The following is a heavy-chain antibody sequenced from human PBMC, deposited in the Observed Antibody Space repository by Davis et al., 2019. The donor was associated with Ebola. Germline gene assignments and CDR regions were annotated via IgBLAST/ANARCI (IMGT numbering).Heavy chain of an antibody. CDR2: INGGNGNT. V-gene: IGHV1-3*01. CDR3: ARDWCSSATCYAGYYNGMDV. J-gene: IGHJ6*02. CDR1: GYTFTGYY. Sequence: AASVKVSCKASGYTFTGYYMHWVRQAPGQGLEWMGWINGGNGNTRYAQKFQGRVTITRDTSASTAYMELSSLRSEDTAVYYCARDWCSSATCYAGYYNGMDVWGQGTTVTVSS. D-gene: IGHD2-2*01.